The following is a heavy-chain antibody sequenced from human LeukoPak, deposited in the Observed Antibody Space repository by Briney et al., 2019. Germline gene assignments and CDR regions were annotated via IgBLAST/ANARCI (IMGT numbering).Heavy chain of an antibody. V-gene: IGHV4-59*08. D-gene: IGHD6-13*01. Sequence: SETLSLTCTVSGGSISSYYWSWIRQPPGKGLEWIGYIYYSGSTSYNPSLKSRVTISVDTSKNQFSLKLSSVTAADTVVYYCARLRIAGYYYYGMDVWGQGTTVTVSS. CDR2: IYYSGST. CDR3: ARLRIAGYYYYGMDV. CDR1: GGSISSYY. J-gene: IGHJ6*02.